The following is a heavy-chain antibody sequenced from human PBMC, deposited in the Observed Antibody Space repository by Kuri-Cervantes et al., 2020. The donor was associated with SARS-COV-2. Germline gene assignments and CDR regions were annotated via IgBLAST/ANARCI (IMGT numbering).Heavy chain of an antibody. V-gene: IGHV1-69*06. CDR2: IIPIFGTA. D-gene: IGHD6-13*01. CDR3: ARDQGAAAGTGWIGWFDP. J-gene: IGHJ5*02. Sequence: SVKVSCKASGGTFSSYTISWVRQAPGQGLEWMGGIIPIFGTANYAQKFQGRVTITADKSTSTAYMELSSLRSEDTAVYYCARDQGAAAGTGWIGWFDPWGQGTLVTVSS. CDR1: GGTFSSYT.